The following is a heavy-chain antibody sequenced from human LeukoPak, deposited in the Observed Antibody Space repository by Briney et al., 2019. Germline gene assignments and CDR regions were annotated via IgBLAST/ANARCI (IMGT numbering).Heavy chain of an antibody. CDR2: ISGSGGST. CDR3: ASQSKEIAAAGTRGYYCYYYGMDV. V-gene: IGHV3-23*01. D-gene: IGHD6-13*01. J-gene: IGHJ6*02. Sequence: GGSLRLSCAASGFTFSRYAMSWVRQAPGKGLEWVSTISGSGGSTYYADCVKGRFTISRDNSKNTLYLQMNSLRAEDTAVYYCASQSKEIAAAGTRGYYCYYYGMDVWGQGTTVTVSS. CDR1: GFTFSRYA.